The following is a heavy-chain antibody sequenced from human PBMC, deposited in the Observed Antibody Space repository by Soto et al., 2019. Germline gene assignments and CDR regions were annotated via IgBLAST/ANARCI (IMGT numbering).Heavy chain of an antibody. J-gene: IGHJ6*02. CDR2: INPSGGST. CDR3: ARSITAMGENYYGMDV. Sequence: ASVKVSCKASGYTFTSYYMHWVRQAPGQGLEWMGIINPSGGSTSYAQKFQGRVTMTRDTSTSTVYMELSSLRSEDTAVYYCARSITAMGENYYGMDVWGQGTTVTVSS. V-gene: IGHV1-46*01. D-gene: IGHD5-18*01. CDR1: GYTFTSYY.